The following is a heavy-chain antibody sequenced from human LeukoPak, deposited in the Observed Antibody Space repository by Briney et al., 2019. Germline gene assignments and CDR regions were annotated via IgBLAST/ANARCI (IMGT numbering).Heavy chain of an antibody. CDR3: ARDPGGSYYFDY. Sequence: SETLSLTCTVSGGSISISNYYWGWIRQPPGKGLEWIGSMSYSGRTYYNPSLKSRVTISVDTSKNQFSLKLSSVTAADTAVYYCARDPGGSYYFDYWGQGTLVTVSS. CDR2: MSYSGRT. V-gene: IGHV4-39*07. J-gene: IGHJ4*02. D-gene: IGHD1-26*01. CDR1: GGSISISNYY.